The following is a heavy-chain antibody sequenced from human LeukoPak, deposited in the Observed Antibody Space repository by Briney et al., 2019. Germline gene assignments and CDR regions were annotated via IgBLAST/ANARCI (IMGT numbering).Heavy chain of an antibody. CDR3: TRLGWSPADAFEI. CDR2: IYHSGST. D-gene: IGHD3-3*01. J-gene: IGHJ3*02. CDR1: GGSISSSNW. Sequence: SGTLSLTCAVSGGSISSSNWWSWVRQPPGKGLEWIGEIYHSGSTNYNPSLKSRVTISVDKSKNQFSLKLSSVTAADTAVYYCTRLGWSPADAFEIWGQGTLVIVSS. V-gene: IGHV4-4*02.